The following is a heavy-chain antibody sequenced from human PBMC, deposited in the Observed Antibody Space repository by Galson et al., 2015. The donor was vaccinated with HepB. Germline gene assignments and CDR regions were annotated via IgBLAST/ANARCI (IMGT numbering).Heavy chain of an antibody. Sequence: SLRLSCAASGFTFSSYSMNWVRQAPGKGLEWVSSISSSSSYIYYADSVKGRFTISRDNAKNSLYLQMNSLRAEDTAVYYCARVSHYGGKNNWFDPWGQGTLVTVSS. J-gene: IGHJ5*02. CDR1: GFTFSSYS. CDR3: ARVSHYGGKNNWFDP. CDR2: ISSSSSYI. V-gene: IGHV3-21*01. D-gene: IGHD4-23*01.